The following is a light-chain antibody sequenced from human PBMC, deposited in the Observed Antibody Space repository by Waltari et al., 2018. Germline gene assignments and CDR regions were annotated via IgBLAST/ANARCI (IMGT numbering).Light chain of an antibody. CDR3: QQYNNWPPVT. V-gene: IGKV3D-15*01. J-gene: IGKJ5*01. CDR1: QSVSVN. CDR2: GAS. Sequence: EIVMTQSPATLSVSPWESATLSCRASQSVSVNLAWYQQKPGQAPRLLISGASTRATGIPARFSGSGSGTEFTLTISSLQSEDFAVYYCQQYNNWPPVTFGQGTRLEIK.